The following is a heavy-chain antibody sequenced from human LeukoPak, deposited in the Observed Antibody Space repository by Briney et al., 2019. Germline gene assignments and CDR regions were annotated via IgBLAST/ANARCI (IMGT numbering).Heavy chain of an antibody. CDR3: ARDLPEYSSSFPGY. V-gene: IGHV1-46*01. Sequence: GASVKVSCKASGGTFSSYAISWVRQAPGQGLEWMGIINPSGGSTSYAQKFQGRVTMTRDTSTSTVYMELSSLRSEDTAVYYCARDLPEYSSSFPGYWGQGTLVTVSS. D-gene: IGHD6-6*01. CDR2: INPSGGST. J-gene: IGHJ4*02. CDR1: GGTFSSYA.